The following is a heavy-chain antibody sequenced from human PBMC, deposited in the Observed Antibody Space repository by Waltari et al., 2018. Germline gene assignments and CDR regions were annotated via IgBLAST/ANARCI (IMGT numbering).Heavy chain of an antibody. Sequence: DVYFVAPWRGLVRPERSLTLSCEASGFSFMPYPLTWFRQGPGRGLEWVAYIGGDSVDSYYLASVKGRFTVSRDNARSSLYLQMNSLRVDDTAVYYCARRRSGDCSETSCFMPPGYWGQGTLVTGSS. J-gene: IGHJ1*01. CDR3: ARRRSGDCSETSCFMPPGY. CDR2: IGGDSVDS. V-gene: IGHV3-21*01. D-gene: IGHD2-2*01. CDR1: GFSFMPYP.